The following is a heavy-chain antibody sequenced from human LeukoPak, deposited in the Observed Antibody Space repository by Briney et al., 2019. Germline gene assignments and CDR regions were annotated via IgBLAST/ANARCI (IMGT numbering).Heavy chain of an antibody. Sequence: RASVKVSCKAFGYTFSAYGFSWVRQAPGQGLKWMGWISTYNGNRNYAQKFQGRVTMTTYTSTSTAYMELRSLRSDDTAMYYCVRSDNSGYYPRTLDYWGQGTLVTVSS. D-gene: IGHD3-22*01. V-gene: IGHV1-18*01. CDR1: GYTFSAYG. CDR2: ISTYNGNR. CDR3: VRSDNSGYYPRTLDY. J-gene: IGHJ4*02.